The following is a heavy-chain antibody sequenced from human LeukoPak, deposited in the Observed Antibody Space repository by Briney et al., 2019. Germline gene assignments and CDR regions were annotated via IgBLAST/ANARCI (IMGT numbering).Heavy chain of an antibody. CDR1: GYSITSGFY. CDR3: GRSRGYGDYDH. D-gene: IGHD4-17*01. Sequence: PSEILSLTCAVSGYSITSGFYWGWIRQFPGKGLEWIGSIYHSGTTYYNPSLKSRVTVTVDTSKNQSSLRLRSVTAADTAVFYCGRSRGYGDYDHWGQGTLVTVSS. V-gene: IGHV4-38-2*01. J-gene: IGHJ5*02. CDR2: IYHSGTT.